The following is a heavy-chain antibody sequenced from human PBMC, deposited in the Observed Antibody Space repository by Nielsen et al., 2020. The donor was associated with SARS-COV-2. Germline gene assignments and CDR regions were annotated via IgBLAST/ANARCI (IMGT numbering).Heavy chain of an antibody. CDR2: INTNTGNP. V-gene: IGHV7-4-1*02. D-gene: IGHD2-2*01. CDR3: ARYYSPRYCSSTSCLNGYYYYGMDV. J-gene: IGHJ6*02. Sequence: VSVKVSCKASGYTFTSYAMNWVRQAPGQGLEWMGWINTNTGNPTYAQGFTGRFVFSLDTSVSTAYLQISSLKAEDTAVYYCARYYSPRYCSSTSCLNGYYYYGMDVWGQGTTVTVSS. CDR1: GYTFTSYA.